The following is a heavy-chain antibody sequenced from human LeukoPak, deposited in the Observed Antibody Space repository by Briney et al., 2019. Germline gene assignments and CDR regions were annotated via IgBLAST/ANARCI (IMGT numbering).Heavy chain of an antibody. Sequence: SQTLSLTYAISGDSVSSNSAAWNWISQSPSRGLEWLGRTYYRSKWYNDYAVSVKSRIHINPDTSKNQFSLQLNSVTPEDTAVYYCARDTGGYYDSSGYYDYWGQGTLVTVSS. CDR1: GDSVSSNSAA. CDR2: TYYRSKWYN. J-gene: IGHJ4*02. D-gene: IGHD3-22*01. CDR3: ARDTGGYYDSSGYYDY. V-gene: IGHV6-1*01.